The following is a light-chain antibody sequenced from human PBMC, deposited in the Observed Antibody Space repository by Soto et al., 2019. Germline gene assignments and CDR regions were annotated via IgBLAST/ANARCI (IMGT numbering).Light chain of an antibody. V-gene: IGKV3D-15*01. CDR1: PSVSGN. J-gene: IGKJ1*01. Sequence: EIVMTQSPATLSVSPGARATLSCRASPSVSGNLAWYQQKPGQAPRLLIYGASTRATGIPARFSGSGSGTEFTLTISSLQSEDFAVYYCQQYNNWPPTFGQGTKVEIK. CDR3: QQYNNWPPT. CDR2: GAS.